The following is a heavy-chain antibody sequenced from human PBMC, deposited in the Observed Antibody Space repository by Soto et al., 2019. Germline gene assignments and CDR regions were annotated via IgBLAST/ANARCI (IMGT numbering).Heavy chain of an antibody. CDR2: IYHSGSS. Sequence: QVQLQESGPGLVKTSGTLSLTCAVSGGSISSSNWWSWVRQPPGKGLEWSGEIYHSGSSNYNPSLKCRVTISVDKSKNQFSLKLSSVTAADTAVYYCARVGSSGVVFDYRGEGSLVTVSS. CDR3: ARVGSSGVVFDY. V-gene: IGHV4-4*02. CDR1: GGSISSSNW. D-gene: IGHD3-22*01. J-gene: IGHJ4*02.